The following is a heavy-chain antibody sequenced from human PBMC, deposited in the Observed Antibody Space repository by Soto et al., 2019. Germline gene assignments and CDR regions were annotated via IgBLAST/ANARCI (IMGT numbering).Heavy chain of an antibody. V-gene: IGHV3-21*01. J-gene: IGHJ5*02. CDR1: GFTFSSYS. CDR3: ARDSAIAIFGVVPSHTWFDP. CDR2: ISSSSSYI. D-gene: IGHD3-3*01. Sequence: EVQLVESGGGLVKPGGSLRLSCAASGFTFSSYSMNWVRQAPGKGLEWVSSISSSSSYIYYADSVKGRLTITRDNAKKSLYLQMNRLRAEDTAVYYCARDSAIAIFGVVPSHTWFDPWGQGTLVTVSS.